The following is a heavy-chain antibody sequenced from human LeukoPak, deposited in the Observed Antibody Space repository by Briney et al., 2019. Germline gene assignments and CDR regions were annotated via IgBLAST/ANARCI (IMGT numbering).Heavy chain of an antibody. V-gene: IGHV3-30*03. CDR1: RFTFSNYV. CDR2: ISYDGSDK. D-gene: IGHD4/OR15-4a*01. Sequence: PGRSLRLSCAASRFTFSNYVMHWVRQAPGKGLEWVAVISYDGSDKYYADSVKGRFTISRDNSKNTLSLQMNSLTADDTAVYYCVRGPRNYDDSGFHYGVFDIWGQGTVVTVSS. CDR3: VRGPRNYDDSGFHYGVFDI. J-gene: IGHJ3*02.